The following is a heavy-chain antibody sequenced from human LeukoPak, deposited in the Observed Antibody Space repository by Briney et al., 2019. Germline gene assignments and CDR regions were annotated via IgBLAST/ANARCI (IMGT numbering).Heavy chain of an antibody. CDR3: ARVRGSSMFVDAFDI. CDR1: GFTFSDYY. V-gene: IGHV3-11*01. Sequence: PGGSLRLSCAASGFTFSDYYMSWIRQAPGKGLEWVSYISSSGSTIYYADSVKGRFTISRDNAKNSLYLQMNSLRAEDTAVYYCARVRGSSMFVDAFDIWGQGTMVTVPS. CDR2: ISSSGSTI. D-gene: IGHD2-15*01. J-gene: IGHJ3*02.